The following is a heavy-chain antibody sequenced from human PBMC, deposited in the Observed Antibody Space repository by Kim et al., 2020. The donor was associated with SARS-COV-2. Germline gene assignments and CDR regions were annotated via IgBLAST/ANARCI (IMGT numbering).Heavy chain of an antibody. D-gene: IGHD1-26*01. Sequence: SETLSLTCTVSGASINTDYWSWIRQPPGKGLEWIAFISYNGSPYYNPSLKSRVTISLNTSKNQFSLSLSSVTAADTAVYYCARGGASSQHFPYWGQGTLVTVSS. J-gene: IGHJ4*02. CDR3: ARGGASSQHFPY. V-gene: IGHV4-59*01. CDR1: GASINTDY. CDR2: ISYNGSP.